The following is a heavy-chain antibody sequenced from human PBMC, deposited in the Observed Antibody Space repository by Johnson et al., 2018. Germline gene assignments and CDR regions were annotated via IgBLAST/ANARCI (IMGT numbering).Heavy chain of an antibody. D-gene: IGHD6-13*01. J-gene: IGHJ6*02. CDR3: AREGIAGGGGMDV. CDR2: INHSGST. V-gene: IGHV4-34*01. Sequence: QVQLQQWGAGLLKPSETLSLTCAVYGGSFSGYYWSWIRQPPGKGLEWIGEINHSGSTNYNPSLKSRVTISVDTAKNQFSLKLSSVTAADTAVYYCAREGIAGGGGMDVWGQGTTVTVSS. CDR1: GGSFSGYY.